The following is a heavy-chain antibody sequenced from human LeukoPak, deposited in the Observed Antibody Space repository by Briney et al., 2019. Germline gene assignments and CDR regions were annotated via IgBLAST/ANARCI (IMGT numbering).Heavy chain of an antibody. J-gene: IGHJ4*02. D-gene: IGHD3-10*01. Sequence: GGPLRLSCAASGFTFSSYWMSWVRQAPGKVLEWVANIKQDGSEKSYVDSVKGRFTISRDNAKKSLYLQMNSLRAEDTAVYYCARENLGSGTYYFDHWGQGTLVTVSS. CDR2: IKQDGSEK. V-gene: IGHV3-7*03. CDR1: GFTFSSYW. CDR3: ARENLGSGTYYFDH.